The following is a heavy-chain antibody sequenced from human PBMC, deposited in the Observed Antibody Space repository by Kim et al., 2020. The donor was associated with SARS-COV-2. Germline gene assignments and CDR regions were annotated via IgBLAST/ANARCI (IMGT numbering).Heavy chain of an antibody. V-gene: IGHV1-46*01. CDR3: ARDLYSSSWLYAFDI. Sequence: ASVKVSCKASGYTFTSYYMHWVRQAPGQGLEWMGKINPSGGSTSYAQKFQGRVTMTRDTSTSTVYMELSSLRSEDTAVYYCARDLYSSSWLYAFDIWGQGTMVTVSS. D-gene: IGHD6-13*01. CDR1: GYTFTSYY. J-gene: IGHJ3*02. CDR2: INPSGGST.